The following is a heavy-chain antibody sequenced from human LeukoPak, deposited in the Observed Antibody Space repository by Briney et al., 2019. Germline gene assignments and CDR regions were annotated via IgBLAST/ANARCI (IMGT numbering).Heavy chain of an antibody. Sequence: PGGSLRLSCAASGFTFDDYAMHWVRQAPGKGLEWVSLISWDGGSTYYADSVKGRFTISRDNAKNSLYLQMNSLRAEDTAVYYCARDEESTTVTTVFYYYYMDVWGKGTTVTVSS. D-gene: IGHD4-17*01. V-gene: IGHV3-43D*03. CDR1: GFTFDDYA. J-gene: IGHJ6*03. CDR2: ISWDGGST. CDR3: ARDEESTTVTTVFYYYYMDV.